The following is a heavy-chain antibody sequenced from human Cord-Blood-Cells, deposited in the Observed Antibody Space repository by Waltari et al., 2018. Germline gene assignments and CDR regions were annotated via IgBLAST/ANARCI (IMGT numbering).Heavy chain of an antibody. CDR2: INDSGST. Sequence: QVQLQQWGAGLLKPSETLSLTCAVYGGSFSGYYWSWIHPPPGKGLEWIGEINDSGSTNYAPPLKSRVTISVDTSKDQCSLKLSSVTAADTAVYYCASTSSWYYWGQGTLVTVSS. J-gene: IGHJ4*02. CDR3: ASTSSWYY. V-gene: IGHV4-34*01. D-gene: IGHD6-13*01. CDR1: GGSFSGYY.